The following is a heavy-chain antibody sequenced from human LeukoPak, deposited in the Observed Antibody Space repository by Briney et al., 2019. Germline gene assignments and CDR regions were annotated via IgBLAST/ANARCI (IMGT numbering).Heavy chain of an antibody. CDR3: ARVSGSFDM. V-gene: IGHV3-23*01. CDR2: FCGGRA. CDR1: GFTFTNYA. J-gene: IGHJ3*02. Sequence: GGSLRLSCAASGFTFTNYAMAWVRQAPGKGLEWVSAFCGGRAYYAYSVKGRFTISRDNSKNTLYLQVNSLRADDTAVYYCARVSGSFDMWGQGTMVTVSS. D-gene: IGHD3-10*01.